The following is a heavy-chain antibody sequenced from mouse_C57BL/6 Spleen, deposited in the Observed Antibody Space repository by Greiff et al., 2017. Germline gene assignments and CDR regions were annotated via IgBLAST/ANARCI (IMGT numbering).Heavy chain of an antibody. Sequence: VKLMESGAELVRPGASVTLSCKASGYTFTDYEMHWVKQTPVHGLEWIGAIDPETGGTAYNQKFKGKAILTADKSSSTAYMELRSLTSEDSAVYYCTILTSAYWGQGTLVTVSA. CDR1: GYTFTDYE. J-gene: IGHJ3*01. D-gene: IGHD4-1*01. CDR3: TILTSAY. V-gene: IGHV1-15*01. CDR2: IDPETGGT.